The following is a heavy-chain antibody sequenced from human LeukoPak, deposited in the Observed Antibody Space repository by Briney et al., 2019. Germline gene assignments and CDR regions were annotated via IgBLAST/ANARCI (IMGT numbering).Heavy chain of an antibody. CDR3: TRRGAASDAFDI. V-gene: IGHV3-23*01. CDR2: ISGSGGNT. CDR1: GFTFSNYA. Sequence: GGSLRLSCAASGFTFSNYAMNWVRQAPGKGLQWVSSISGSGGNTYYADSVKGRFTISRDNAKNTLYLQMNSLRAEDTAVYYCTRRGAASDAFDIWGQGTMVTVSS. J-gene: IGHJ3*02. D-gene: IGHD3-16*01.